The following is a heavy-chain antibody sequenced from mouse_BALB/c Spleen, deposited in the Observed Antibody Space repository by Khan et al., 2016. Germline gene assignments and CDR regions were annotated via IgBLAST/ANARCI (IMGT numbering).Heavy chain of an antibody. CDR2: IDPANGNT. V-gene: IGHV14-3*02. CDR1: GFNIKDTY. Sequence: VQLQQPGAELVKPGASVKLSCTASGFNIKDTYMHWVKQRPEQGLEWIGRIDPANGNTKYDPQFQGKATITADTSSNTAYLQLSSLTSEDTAVYYCANYGSSYWYFDVWGAGTTVTVSS. D-gene: IGHD1-1*01. J-gene: IGHJ1*01. CDR3: ANYGSSYWYFDV.